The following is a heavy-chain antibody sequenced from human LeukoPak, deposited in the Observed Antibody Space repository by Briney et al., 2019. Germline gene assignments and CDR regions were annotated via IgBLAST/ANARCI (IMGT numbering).Heavy chain of an antibody. CDR2: INHSGST. D-gene: IGHD1/OR15-1a*01. J-gene: IGHJ4*02. CDR1: GGSMSGYY. V-gene: IGHV4-34*01. CDR3: ARVEQGIDY. Sequence: SETLSLTCTVSGGSMSGYYWSWIRQPPGKGLEWIGEINHSGSTNYNPSLKSRVTISVDTSKNQFSLKLSSVTAADTAVYYCARVEQGIDYWGQGTLVTVSS.